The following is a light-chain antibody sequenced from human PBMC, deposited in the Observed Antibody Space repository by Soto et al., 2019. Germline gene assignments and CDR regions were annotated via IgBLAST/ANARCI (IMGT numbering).Light chain of an antibody. CDR2: AAS. J-gene: IGKJ1*01. V-gene: IGKV3-20*01. CDR3: QQYGGLFRT. CDR1: ESVSGNC. Sequence: EIVLTQSPGTLSLSPGEGATLSCRASESVSGNCLAWYQHKPGQAPRLLIYAASNRAIGIPDKFSGSGSGIDFTLTISRLEPEDFALYYCQQYGGLFRTFAQGTKVEI.